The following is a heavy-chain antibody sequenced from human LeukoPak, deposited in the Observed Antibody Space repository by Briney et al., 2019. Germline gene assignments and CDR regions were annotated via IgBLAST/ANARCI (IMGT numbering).Heavy chain of an antibody. D-gene: IGHD3-16*01. CDR1: GFTFNTYW. V-gene: IGHV3-74*01. CDR2: INTDGTWT. Sequence: GGSLRLSCEASGFTFNTYWMHWVRQAPGKGLVWVAGINTDGTWTNYADSVTGRFTISRDNAKNMLYLQMNSLRAEDTAVYYCAGLTFGTDYWGQGTLVTVSS. J-gene: IGHJ4*02. CDR3: AGLTFGTDY.